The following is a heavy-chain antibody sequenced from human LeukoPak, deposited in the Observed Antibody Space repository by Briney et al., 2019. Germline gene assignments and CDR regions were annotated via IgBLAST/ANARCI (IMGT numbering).Heavy chain of an antibody. CDR2: ISSSGSTI. Sequence: PGGSLRLSCAASGFTFSSYEMNWVRQAPGKGLEWVSYISSSGSTIYYADSVKGRFTISRDNAKNSLYLQMNSLRAEDTAVYYCAKDSGIAAAGTPYWGQGTLVTVSS. CDR3: AKDSGIAAAGTPY. J-gene: IGHJ4*02. V-gene: IGHV3-48*03. D-gene: IGHD6-13*01. CDR1: GFTFSSYE.